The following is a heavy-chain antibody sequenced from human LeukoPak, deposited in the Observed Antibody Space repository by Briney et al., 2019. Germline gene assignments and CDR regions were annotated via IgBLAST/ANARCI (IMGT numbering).Heavy chain of an antibody. CDR1: GASLNISY. D-gene: IGHD2-15*01. V-gene: IGHV4-59*08. CDR2: IYYGGST. CDR3: ARGSRCSGGSCYWIFDY. Sequence: PSETLSLTCTVSGASLNISYWSWIRQPPGKGLEWIGYIYYGGSTNYNPSLKSRVTISVDTSKNQFSLKLSSVTAADTAVYYCARGSRCSGGSCYWIFDYWGQGTLVTVSS. J-gene: IGHJ4*02.